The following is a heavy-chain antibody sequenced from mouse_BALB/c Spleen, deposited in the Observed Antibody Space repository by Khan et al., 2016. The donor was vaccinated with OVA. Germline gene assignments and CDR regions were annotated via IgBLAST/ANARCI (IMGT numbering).Heavy chain of an antibody. J-gene: IGHJ2*01. V-gene: IGHV2-9*02. D-gene: IGHD1-3*01. CDR2: IWAGGST. Sequence: QMQLEESGPGLVAPSQSLSITCTVSGFSLTSYGVHWVRQPPGKGLEWLGVIWAGGSTNSNSALMYRLSISKENFKSHVFLKMNSLQTDDTAMYYCARLEDIWGQGTTLTVSS. CDR3: ARLEDI. CDR1: GFSLTSYG.